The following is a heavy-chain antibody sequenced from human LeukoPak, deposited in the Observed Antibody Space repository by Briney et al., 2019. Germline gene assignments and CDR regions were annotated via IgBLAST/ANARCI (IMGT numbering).Heavy chain of an antibody. V-gene: IGHV4-34*01. CDR3: ARFDYYGSGSYYNFDY. CDR1: GGSFSGYY. D-gene: IGHD3-10*01. Sequence: PSETLSPTFAVYGGSFSGYYWSWIRQPPGKGLEWIGEINHSGSTNYNPSLKSRVTISVDTSKNQFSLKLSSVTAADTAVYYCARFDYYGSGSYYNFDYWGQGTLVTVSS. CDR2: INHSGST. J-gene: IGHJ4*02.